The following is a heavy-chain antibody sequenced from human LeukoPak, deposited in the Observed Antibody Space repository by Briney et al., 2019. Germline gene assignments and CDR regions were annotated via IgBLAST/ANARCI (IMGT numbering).Heavy chain of an antibody. J-gene: IGHJ5*02. CDR3: ARAYAGPYDSSGYYYSSNSGDFDP. CDR1: GGSISSSSYY. CDR2: IYYSGST. D-gene: IGHD3-22*01. Sequence: PSETLSLTCTVSGGSISSSSYYWGWIRQPPGKGLEWIGSIYYSGSTYYNPSLKSRVTISVDTSKNQFSLKLSSVTAADTAVYYCARAYAGPYDSSGYYYSSNSGDFDPWGQGTLVTVSS. V-gene: IGHV4-39*07.